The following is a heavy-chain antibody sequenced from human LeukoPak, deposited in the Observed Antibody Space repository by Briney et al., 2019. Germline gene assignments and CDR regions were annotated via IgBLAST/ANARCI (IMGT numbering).Heavy chain of an antibody. V-gene: IGHV1-69*13. CDR3: ARVAFSKYHYYMDV. CDR2: IIPIFGTA. D-gene: IGHD4-11*01. J-gene: IGHJ6*03. Sequence: SVKVSCKASGGTFSSYAISWVRQAPGQGLEWMGGIIPIFGTANYAQKFQGRVTITADESTTTAYMELRNLRSDDTAVYFCARVAFSKYHYYMDVWGKGTTVTVSS. CDR1: GGTFSSYA.